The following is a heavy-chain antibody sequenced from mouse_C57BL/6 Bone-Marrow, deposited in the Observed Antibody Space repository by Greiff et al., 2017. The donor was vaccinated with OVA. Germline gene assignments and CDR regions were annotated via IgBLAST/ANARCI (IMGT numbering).Heavy chain of an antibody. J-gene: IGHJ3*01. CDR2: IYPGSGNT. D-gene: IGHD2-2*01. CDR1: GYTFTDYY. CDR3: ARYGYDWFAY. Sequence: VHLVESGAELVRPGASVKLSCKASGYTFTDYYINWVKQRPGQGLEWIARIYPGSGNTYYNEKFKGKATLTAEKSSSTAYMQLSSLTSEDSAVYFCARYGYDWFAYWGQGTLVTVSA. V-gene: IGHV1-76*01.